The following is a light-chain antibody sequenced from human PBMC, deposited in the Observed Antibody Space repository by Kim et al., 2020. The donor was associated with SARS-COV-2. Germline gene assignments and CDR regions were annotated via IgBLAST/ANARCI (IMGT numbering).Light chain of an antibody. J-gene: IGKJ4*01. CDR2: AAS. CDR3: QQINSYPLT. CDR1: KGISSS. V-gene: IGKV1-9*01. Sequence: AAVGDRVTITCRASKGISSSLAWYQQKPRKAPKLLIYAASTLQSGVPSRFSGSGSGTDFTLTISSLQPEDFATYYCQQINSYPLTFGGGTKVDIK.